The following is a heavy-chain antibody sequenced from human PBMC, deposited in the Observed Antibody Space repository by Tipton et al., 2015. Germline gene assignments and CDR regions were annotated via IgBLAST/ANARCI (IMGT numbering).Heavy chain of an antibody. V-gene: IGHV4-61*05. D-gene: IGHD4-23*01. CDR3: ARARGRHGGLFDS. Sequence: LRLSCAISGDSISSSSYYWGWIRQPPGKGLEWIGYISYSGSTHYNPSVKSRVTISLDTSKNQFSLTLNSVTAADTAVYYCARARGRHGGLFDSWGQGILVTVSS. CDR1: GDSISSSSYY. CDR2: ISYSGST. J-gene: IGHJ4*02.